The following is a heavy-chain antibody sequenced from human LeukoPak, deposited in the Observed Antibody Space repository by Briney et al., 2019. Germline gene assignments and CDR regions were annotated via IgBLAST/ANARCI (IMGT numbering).Heavy chain of an antibody. CDR3: ARDDVGPPPEDY. CDR1: GFTFSNYW. J-gene: IGHJ4*02. CDR2: IKQDGSEK. D-gene: IGHD1-14*01. Sequence: SGVSLRLSCAVSGFTFSNYWMSWVRQAPGKGLEGVANIKQDGSEKNYVDSVKGRFTISRDNAKNSLYLQMNSLRAGDTAVYYCARDDVGPPPEDYWGQGTLVTVSS. V-gene: IGHV3-7*01.